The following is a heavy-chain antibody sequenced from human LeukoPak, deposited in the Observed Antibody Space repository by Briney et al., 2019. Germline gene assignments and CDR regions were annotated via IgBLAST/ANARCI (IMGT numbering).Heavy chain of an antibody. V-gene: IGHV3-48*03. CDR1: GFTFSSYE. CDR3: ARDYYDILTGYKYFDY. J-gene: IGHJ4*02. Sequence: PGGSLRLSCAASGFTFSSYEMNWVRQAPGKGLEWVSYISSSGSTIYYADSVKGRFTISRDNAKNSLYLQMNSLRAEDTAVYYCARDYYDILTGYKYFDYWGQGTLVTASS. CDR2: ISSSGSTI. D-gene: IGHD3-9*01.